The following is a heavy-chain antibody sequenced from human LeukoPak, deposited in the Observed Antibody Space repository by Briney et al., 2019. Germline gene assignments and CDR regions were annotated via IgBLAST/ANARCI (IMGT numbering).Heavy chain of an antibody. V-gene: IGHV5-51*01. CDR2: IYPGDSNT. CDR3: ARRGGLDY. D-gene: IGHD3-10*01. CDR1: GYSFSNYW. Sequence: GESLKISCEGSGYSFSNYWIGWVRQMPGKGLERMGIIYPGDSNTKYNPSFQGQVTISADKSVSTAYLQWSSLKASDTAMYYCARRGGLDYWGQGTLVTVSS. J-gene: IGHJ4*02.